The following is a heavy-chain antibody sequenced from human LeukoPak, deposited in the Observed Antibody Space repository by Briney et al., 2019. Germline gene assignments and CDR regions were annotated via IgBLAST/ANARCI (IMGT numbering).Heavy chain of an antibody. V-gene: IGHV4-39*01. D-gene: IGHD3-10*01. CDR2: IYYSGST. CDR1: GGSISSSSYY. CDR3: ARHLMFRESTYGPHLDY. Sequence: PSETLSLTCTVSGGSISSSSYYWGWIRRSPGKGLEWIGSIYYSGSTYNNPSLRSRITISVDTSKNHFSLKLTSVTAADTAVYYCARHLMFRESTYGPHLDYWGQGTLVTVSS. J-gene: IGHJ4*02.